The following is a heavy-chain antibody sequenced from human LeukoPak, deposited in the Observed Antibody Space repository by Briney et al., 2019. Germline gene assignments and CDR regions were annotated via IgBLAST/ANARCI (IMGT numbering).Heavy chain of an antibody. V-gene: IGHV4-34*01. Sequence: PSETLSLTCAVYGGSFSGYYWSWVRQPPGKGLEWIGEINHSGSTNCNPSLKSRVTISVDTSKNQFSLKLSSVTAADTAVYYCGRGRGGYRSGWYANWFDPWGQGTLVTVSS. CDR3: GRGRGGYRSGWYANWFDP. CDR2: INHSGST. CDR1: GGSFSGYY. J-gene: IGHJ5*02. D-gene: IGHD6-19*01.